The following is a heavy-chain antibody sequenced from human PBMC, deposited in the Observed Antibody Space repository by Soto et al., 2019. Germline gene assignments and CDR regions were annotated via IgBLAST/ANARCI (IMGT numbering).Heavy chain of an antibody. J-gene: IGHJ6*02. V-gene: IGHV5-51*01. D-gene: IGHD1-26*01. CDR2: IYPGDSDT. CDR3: ARGSGSYLRGYYYYGMDV. CDR1: GHSFTSYW. Sequence: GESLKISCKGSGHSFTSYWIGWVRQMPGKGLEWMGIIYPGDSDTRYSPSFQGQVTISADKSISTAYLQWSSLKASDTAMYYCARGSGSYLRGYYYYGMDVWGQGTTVTVSS.